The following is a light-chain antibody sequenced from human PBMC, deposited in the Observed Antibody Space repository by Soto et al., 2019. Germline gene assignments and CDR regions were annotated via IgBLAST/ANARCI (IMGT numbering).Light chain of an antibody. V-gene: IGKV3-15*01. J-gene: IGKJ5*01. CDR2: GAS. CDR3: QQYTNWPPNT. Sequence: EILMTPSPDTLSVSPGESATLSCRDSQRVYGNLAWYQQRPGRAPRLLIYGASTRATGVPARFSGRGSGTEFTLTISSLQSEDLAVYYCQQYTNWPPNTFGQGTRLEIK. CDR1: QRVYGN.